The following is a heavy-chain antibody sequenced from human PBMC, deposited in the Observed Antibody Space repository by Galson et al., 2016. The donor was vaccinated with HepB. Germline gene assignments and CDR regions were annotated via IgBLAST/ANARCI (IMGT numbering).Heavy chain of an antibody. D-gene: IGHD5-12*01. Sequence: SLRLSCAASGFTFSGYTMAWVRQAPGKGLDWVSSISENGGDTHYADSVKGRFTISRDDSKNTLYLQMNSLRAEDTALYYCAEDDGYRFTSAFDSWGQGGLVTVSS. J-gene: IGHJ4*02. CDR2: ISENGGDT. V-gene: IGHV3-23*01. CDR3: AEDDGYRFTSAFDS. CDR1: GFTFSGYT.